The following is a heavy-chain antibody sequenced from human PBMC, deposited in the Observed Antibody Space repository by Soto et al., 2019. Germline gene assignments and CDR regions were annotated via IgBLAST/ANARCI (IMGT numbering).Heavy chain of an antibody. CDR2: VSGSGGST. D-gene: IGHD2-2*01. CDR1: GFTFTTYA. CDR3: AKQTPNAGSTV. J-gene: IGHJ6*02. Sequence: EVQLLESGGGLVQPGGSLRLSCAASGFTFTTYAMNWVRQAPGKWLEWVSTVSGSGGSTYHSDSVKGRFTVSRDKSKKTLYLQMNSLRTKDTAVYYCAKQTPNAGSTVWGQGTTVTVSS. V-gene: IGHV3-23*01.